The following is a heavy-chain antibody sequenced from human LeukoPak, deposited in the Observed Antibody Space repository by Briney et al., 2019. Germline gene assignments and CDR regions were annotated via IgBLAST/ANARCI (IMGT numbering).Heavy chain of an antibody. J-gene: IGHJ4*02. Sequence: PGGSLRLSCAASGFTFSSYWMHWVRHAPGKGLVWVSRINSDGSSTSYADSVKGRFTISRDNAKNTLYLQMNSLRAEDTAVYYCARERALYYYDSSGYPDYWGQGTLVTVSS. CDR2: INSDGSST. CDR1: GFTFSSYW. D-gene: IGHD3-22*01. V-gene: IGHV3-74*01. CDR3: ARERALYYYDSSGYPDY.